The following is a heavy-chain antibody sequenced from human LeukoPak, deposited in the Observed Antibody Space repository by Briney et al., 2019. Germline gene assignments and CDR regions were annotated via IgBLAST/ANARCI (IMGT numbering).Heavy chain of an antibody. V-gene: IGHV1-18*01. J-gene: IGHJ6*03. CDR1: GYTFTSYG. D-gene: IGHD3-10*01. CDR2: ISAYNGNT. Sequence: ASVKVSCKASGYTFTSYGISWVRQAPGQGLEWMGWISAYNGNTNYAQKFQGRVTITADKSTSTAYMELSSLRSEDTAVYYCARAPYYYGSGSYYSDYYYYMDVWGKGTTVTVSS. CDR3: ARAPYYYGSGSYYSDYYYYMDV.